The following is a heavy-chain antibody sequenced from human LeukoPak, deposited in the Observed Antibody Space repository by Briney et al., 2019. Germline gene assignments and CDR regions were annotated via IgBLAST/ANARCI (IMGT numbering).Heavy chain of an antibody. J-gene: IGHJ4*02. CDR1: GGSFSGYY. D-gene: IGHD1-26*01. V-gene: IGHV4-34*01. CDR2: INHSGST. Sequence: SETLSLTCAVYGGSFSGYYWSWTRQPPGKGLEWIGEINHSGSTNYNPSLKSRVTISVDTSKNQFSLKLSSVTAADTAVYYCARAADGIVGATDYWGQGTLVTVSS. CDR3: ARAADGIVGATDY.